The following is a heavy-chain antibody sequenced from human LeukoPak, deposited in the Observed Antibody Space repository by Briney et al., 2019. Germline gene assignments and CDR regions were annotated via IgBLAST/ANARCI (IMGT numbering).Heavy chain of an antibody. D-gene: IGHD3-10*01. CDR2: IYSGGGT. CDR3: AREGRYYGSGDYFDY. Sequence: GGSLRLSCAASGFTVSSTYMTWVRQAPGKGLEWVSIIYSGGGTYYSDSVKGRFTNSRDNSKNSLYLQMNSLRAEDTAVYYCAREGRYYGSGDYFDYWGQGTLVTVSS. V-gene: IGHV3-53*01. J-gene: IGHJ4*02. CDR1: GFTVSSTY.